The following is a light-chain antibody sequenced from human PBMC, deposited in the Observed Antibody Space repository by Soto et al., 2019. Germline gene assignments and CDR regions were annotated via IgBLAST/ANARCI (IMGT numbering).Light chain of an antibody. CDR2: DAS. Sequence: TQMTQSPSDLAPFVDGRVHITCRAIQSVSSWLAWYQQKPGKAPKLLIYDASSLESGVPSRFSGSGSGTDFTLTISSLQPDDLATYDCQKYNSYSWTVGQGTKVDIK. CDR3: QKYNSYSWT. V-gene: IGKV1-5*01. CDR1: QSVSSW. J-gene: IGKJ1*01.